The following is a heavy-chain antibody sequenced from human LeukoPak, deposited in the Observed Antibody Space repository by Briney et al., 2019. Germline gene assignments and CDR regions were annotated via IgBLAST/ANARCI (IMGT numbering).Heavy chain of an antibody. V-gene: IGHV4-61*02. J-gene: IGHJ4*02. CDR3: ARESSGYPYYFDF. CDR1: GGSISSGSNS. Sequence: SQTLSLTCTVSGGSISSGSNSWNWIRQPAGKDPEWIGRIYSSGSTSYNPSLKSRVTISVDTSKKQFSLTLSSVTAADTAVYYCARESSGYPYYFDFWGQGTLVTFSS. CDR2: IYSSGST. D-gene: IGHD3-22*01.